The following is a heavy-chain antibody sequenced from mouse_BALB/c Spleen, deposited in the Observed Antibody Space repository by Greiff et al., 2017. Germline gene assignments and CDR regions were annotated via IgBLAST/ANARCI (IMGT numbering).Heavy chain of an antibody. Sequence: EVQLQQSGAELVKPGASVKISCKASGYSFTGYFMNWVMQSHGKSLEWIGRINPYNGDTFYNQKFKGKATLTVDKSSSTAHMELRSLASEDSAVYYCARGGWLRRGAMDYWGQGTSVTVSS. CDR2: INPYNGDT. J-gene: IGHJ4*01. CDR1: GYSFTGYF. D-gene: IGHD2-2*01. V-gene: IGHV1-20*02. CDR3: ARGGWLRRGAMDY.